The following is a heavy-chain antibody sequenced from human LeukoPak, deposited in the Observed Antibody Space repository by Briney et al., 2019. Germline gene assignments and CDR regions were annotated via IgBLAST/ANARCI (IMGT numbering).Heavy chain of an antibody. CDR1: GYTFTSYG. CDR2: ISGYNGNT. Sequence: ASVKVSCKTSGYTFTSYGVSWVRQAPGQGLEWMGWISGYNGNTNYAQKLQGRVTMTTDTSTSTAYMELRSLRSDDTAVYYCARVLNGYTKQPHLYNWFDPWGQGTLVTVSS. V-gene: IGHV1-18*01. CDR3: ARVLNGYTKQPHLYNWFDP. D-gene: IGHD5-18*01. J-gene: IGHJ5*02.